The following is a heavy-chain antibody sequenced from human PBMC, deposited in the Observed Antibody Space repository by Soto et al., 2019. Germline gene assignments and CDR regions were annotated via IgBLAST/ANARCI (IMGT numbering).Heavy chain of an antibody. V-gene: IGHV4-59*01. Sequence: SETLSLTCTVSVGSISSYYWSWIRQPPGKGLEWIGYIYYSGSTNYNPSLKSRVTISVDTSKNQFSLKLSSVTAADTAVYYCARAHDFWSGYSSWFDPWGQGTLVTVSS. CDR2: IYYSGST. CDR3: ARAHDFWSGYSSWFDP. CDR1: VGSISSYY. D-gene: IGHD3-3*01. J-gene: IGHJ5*02.